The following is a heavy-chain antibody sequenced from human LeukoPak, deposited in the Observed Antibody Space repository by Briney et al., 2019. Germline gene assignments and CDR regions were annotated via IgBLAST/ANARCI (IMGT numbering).Heavy chain of an antibody. CDR2: ISSSGSTI. V-gene: IGHV3-11*04. CDR1: GFTFSNYY. Sequence: PGGSLRLSCAASGFTFSNYYMSWIRQAPGQGLEWVSYISSSGSTIYYADSVKGRFTISRDNAKNSLYLQMNSLRAEDTAVYYCASSKRDYDILTGYYNLFDYWGQGTLVTVSS. CDR3: ASSKRDYDILTGYYNLFDY. D-gene: IGHD3-9*01. J-gene: IGHJ4*02.